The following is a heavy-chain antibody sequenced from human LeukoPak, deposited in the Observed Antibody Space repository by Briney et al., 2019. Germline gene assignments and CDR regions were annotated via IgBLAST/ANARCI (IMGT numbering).Heavy chain of an antibody. CDR2: IYHSGST. D-gene: IGHD6-19*01. J-gene: IGHJ3*02. CDR3: ARPRSSGWYLGNAFDI. V-gene: IGHV4-38-2*01. Sequence: PSETLSLTCAVSGYSISSGYYWGWIRQPPGKGLEWIGSIYHSGSTYYNPSLKSRVTISVDTSKNQFSLKLSSVTAADTAVYYCARPRSSGWYLGNAFDIWGQGTMVTVSS. CDR1: GYSISSGYY.